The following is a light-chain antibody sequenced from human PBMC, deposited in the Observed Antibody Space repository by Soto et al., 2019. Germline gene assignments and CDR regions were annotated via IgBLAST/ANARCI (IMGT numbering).Light chain of an antibody. CDR3: ATWDDTLAVF. CDR2: KND. J-gene: IGLJ2*01. Sequence: QAVVTQPPSASGTPGQRVTISCSGSSSNIGSNTVNWYQHLPGTAPKLLIYKNDQRPSGVPDRFSGSKSGTSASLAISGLQPEDEGNYFCATWDDTLAVFFGGGTKLTVL. V-gene: IGLV1-44*01. CDR1: SSNIGSNT.